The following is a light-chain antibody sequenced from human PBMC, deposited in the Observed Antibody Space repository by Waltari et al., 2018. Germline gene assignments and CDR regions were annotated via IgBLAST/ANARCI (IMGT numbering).Light chain of an antibody. CDR2: DVS. CDR3: CSYAGSYTWV. Sequence: QPPLTHPRSVSGSPGQSVPISCTGPSSTVGVYNNVSWYQQHPGKAPKVMIYDVSKRPSGVPDRYSGSKSGNTASLTISGLQTEDEADYYCCSYAGSYTWVFGGGTRLTVL. J-gene: IGLJ3*02. V-gene: IGLV2-11*01. CDR1: SSTVGVYNN.